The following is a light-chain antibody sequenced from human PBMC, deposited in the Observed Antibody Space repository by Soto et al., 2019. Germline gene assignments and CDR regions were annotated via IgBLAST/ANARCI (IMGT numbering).Light chain of an antibody. V-gene: IGLV2-14*01. Sequence: QSALTQPASVSGSPGQSITISCTGTSSDVGGYDYVSWYQQHPGKAPKLMIYEVRNRPSGVSNRFSGSKSGNTASLTISGLQAEDEADYYCRSFTSSSTLEVVVGGGTKLTVL. J-gene: IGLJ2*01. CDR3: RSFTSSSTLEVV. CDR1: SSDVGGYDY. CDR2: EVR.